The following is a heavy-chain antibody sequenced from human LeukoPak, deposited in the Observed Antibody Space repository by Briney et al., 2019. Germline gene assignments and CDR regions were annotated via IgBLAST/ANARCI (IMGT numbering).Heavy chain of an antibody. Sequence: SVKVSCKASGGTFSSYAISWVRQAPGQGLEWMGGIIPIFGTANNAQKFQGRVTITADEFTSTAYMELSSLRSEDTAVYYCVGTVAGTPNYFDYWGQGTLVTVSS. CDR1: GGTFSSYA. V-gene: IGHV1-69*13. J-gene: IGHJ4*02. CDR3: VGTVAGTPNYFDY. D-gene: IGHD6-19*01. CDR2: IIPIFGTA.